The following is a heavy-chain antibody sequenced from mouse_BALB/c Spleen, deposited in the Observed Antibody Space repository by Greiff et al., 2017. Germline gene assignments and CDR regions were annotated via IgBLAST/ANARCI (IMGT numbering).Heavy chain of an antibody. Sequence: EVQRVESGGGLVKPGGSLKLSCAASGFTFSSYAMSWVRQSPEKRLEWVAEISSGGSYTYYPDTVTGRFTISRDNAKNTLYLEMSSLRSEDTAMYYCARGNYGDAMDYWGQGTSVTVSS. D-gene: IGHD2-1*01. J-gene: IGHJ4*01. CDR2: ISSGGSYT. CDR3: ARGNYGDAMDY. CDR1: GFTFSSYA. V-gene: IGHV5-9-4*01.